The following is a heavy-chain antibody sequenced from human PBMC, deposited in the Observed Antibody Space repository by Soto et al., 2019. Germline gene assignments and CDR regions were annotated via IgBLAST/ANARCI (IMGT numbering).Heavy chain of an antibody. CDR1: GGSISSSSYY. J-gene: IGHJ4*02. CDR2: IYYSGST. V-gene: IGHV4-39*01. D-gene: IGHD2-2*02. Sequence: SETLSLTCTVSGGSISSSSYYWGWIRQPPGKGLEWIGRIYYSGSTYYNPSLKSRVTISVDTSKNQFSLKLSSVTAADTAVYYCARRSGYTSRLWWGQGTLVTVSS. CDR3: ARRSGYTSRLW.